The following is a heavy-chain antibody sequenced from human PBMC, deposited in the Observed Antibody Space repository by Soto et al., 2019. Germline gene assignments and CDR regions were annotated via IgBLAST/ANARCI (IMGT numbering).Heavy chain of an antibody. CDR2: IIPIFGTA. Sequence: SVKVSCKASGGTFSSYAISWVRQAPGQGLEWMGGIIPIFGTANYAQKFQGQVTISADKSISTAYLQWSSLKASDTAMYYCARQGGYYYYGMDVWGQGTTVTVSS. D-gene: IGHD3-16*01. CDR3: ARQGGYYYYGMDV. V-gene: IGHV1-69*06. CDR1: GGTFSSYA. J-gene: IGHJ6*02.